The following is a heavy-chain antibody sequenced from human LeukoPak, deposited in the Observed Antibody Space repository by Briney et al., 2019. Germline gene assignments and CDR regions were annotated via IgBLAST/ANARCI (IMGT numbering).Heavy chain of an antibody. CDR2: ISWDGGST. J-gene: IGHJ4*02. CDR1: GFTFDDYT. Sequence: GGSLRLSCAASGFTFDDYTMHWVRQAPGKGLERVSLISWDGGSTYYADSVKGRFTISRDNSKNSLYLQMNSLRTEDTALYYCAKDIRSSGWYGYFDYWGQGTLVTVSS. CDR3: AKDIRSSGWYGYFDY. D-gene: IGHD6-19*01. V-gene: IGHV3-43*01.